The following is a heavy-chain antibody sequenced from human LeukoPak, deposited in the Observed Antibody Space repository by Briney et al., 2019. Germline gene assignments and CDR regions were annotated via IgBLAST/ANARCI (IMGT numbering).Heavy chain of an antibody. J-gene: IGHJ4*02. CDR1: GGSFSSTSYY. CDR3: ARGTRFYYDSTPRGGYFDY. V-gene: IGHV4-39*07. CDR2: IYYSGST. Sequence: SETLSLTCTVSGGSFSSTSYYWGWIRQPPGKGLEWIGSIYYSGSTYYNPSLKSRVTISVDTSKNQFSLKLSPVTAADTAVYYCARGTRFYYDSTPRGGYFDYWGQGTLVTVSS. D-gene: IGHD3-22*01.